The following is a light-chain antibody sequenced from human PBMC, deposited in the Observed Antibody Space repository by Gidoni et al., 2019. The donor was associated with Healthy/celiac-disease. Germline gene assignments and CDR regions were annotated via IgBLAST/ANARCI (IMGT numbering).Light chain of an antibody. J-gene: IGLJ3*02. V-gene: IGLV1-44*01. Sequence: QSVLTQPPSASRTPGQRVTISCSGSSSNIGSNTVNGYQQLPGTAPKLLIYSNNQRPSGVPDRFSGSKSGTSASLAISGLQSEDEADYYCAAWDDSLVFGGGTKLTVL. CDR3: AAWDDSLV. CDR1: SSNIGSNT. CDR2: SNN.